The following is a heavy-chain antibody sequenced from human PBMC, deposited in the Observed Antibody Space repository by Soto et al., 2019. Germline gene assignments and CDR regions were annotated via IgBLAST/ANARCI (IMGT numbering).Heavy chain of an antibody. CDR3: AKDRGSSEYYYYGMDV. V-gene: IGHV3-30*18. CDR2: ISYDGSNK. D-gene: IGHD6-19*01. Sequence: QVQLVESGGGVVQPGRSLRLSCAASGITFSSFGVHWVRQAPGKGLEWVAVISYDGSNKYYADSVKGRFTISRDNSKNXLYLQMNSLRAEDTAVYYCAKDRGSSEYYYYGMDVWGQGTTVTVSS. CDR1: GITFSSFG. J-gene: IGHJ6*02.